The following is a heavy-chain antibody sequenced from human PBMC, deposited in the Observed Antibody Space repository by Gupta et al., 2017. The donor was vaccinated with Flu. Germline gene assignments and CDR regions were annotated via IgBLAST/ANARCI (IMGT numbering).Heavy chain of an antibody. V-gene: IGHV3-9*01. J-gene: IGHJ4*02. CDR2: ISWNSGSM. CDR3: AKDAQYYDILTGRWGFDY. CDR1: GFTFDDYA. Sequence: EVQLVESGGGLVQPGRSLRLSCAASGFTFDDYAMHWVRQAPGKGLGWVSGISWNSGSMGYADSVKGRFTISRDNAKNSLYLQMNSLRAEDTALYYCAKDAQYYDILTGRWGFDYWGQGILVTVSS. D-gene: IGHD3-9*01.